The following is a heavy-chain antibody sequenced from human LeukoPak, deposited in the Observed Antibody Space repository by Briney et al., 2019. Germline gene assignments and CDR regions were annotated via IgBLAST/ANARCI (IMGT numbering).Heavy chain of an antibody. CDR3: AKGLAVSGEDY. J-gene: IGHJ4*02. CDR1: GFIFGDYA. V-gene: IGHV3-9*01. CDR2: ITWNSVSI. Sequence: GGSLRLSCAASGFIFGDYAMHWVRQAPGKGLEWVSGITWNSVSIGYADSVKGRFTISRDNAKNSLYLQMSSLRAEDTAFYYCAKGLAVSGEDYWGQGTLVTVSS. D-gene: IGHD6-19*01.